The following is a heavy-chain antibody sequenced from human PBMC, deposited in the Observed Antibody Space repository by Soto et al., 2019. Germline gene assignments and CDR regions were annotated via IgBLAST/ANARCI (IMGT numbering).Heavy chain of an antibody. CDR1: GGSISSGGYY. J-gene: IGHJ6*02. D-gene: IGHD3-3*01. CDR2: IYYSGST. V-gene: IGHV4-31*03. CDR3: ARILGRNYYGMDV. Sequence: KLSETLSLTCTVSGGSISSGGYYWSWIRQHPGKGLEWIGYIYYSGSTYYNPSLKSRVTISVDTSKNQFSLKLSSVTAADTAVYYCARILGRNYYGMDVWGQGTTVTVSS.